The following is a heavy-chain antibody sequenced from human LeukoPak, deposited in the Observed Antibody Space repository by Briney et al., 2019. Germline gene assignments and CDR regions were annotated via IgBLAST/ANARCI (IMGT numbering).Heavy chain of an antibody. D-gene: IGHD1-26*01. V-gene: IGHV4-61*02. CDR1: GGSISSGSYY. Sequence: SETLSLTCTVSGGSISSGSYYWSWIRQPAGKGLEWIGRIYTSGSTNYNPSLKSRVTISEDTSKNQFSLKLSSVTAADTAMYYCARDLSGSLQNWGQGTLVTVSS. J-gene: IGHJ4*02. CDR2: IYTSGST. CDR3: ARDLSGSLQN.